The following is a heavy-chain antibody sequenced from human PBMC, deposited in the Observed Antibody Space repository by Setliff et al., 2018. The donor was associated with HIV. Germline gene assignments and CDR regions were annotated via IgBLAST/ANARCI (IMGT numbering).Heavy chain of an antibody. D-gene: IGHD3-3*01. CDR1: GYTFTSYA. CDR3: ASGGYNFWSGYPNAFDI. Sequence: AASVKVSCKASGYTFTSYAMHWVRQAPGQRLEWMGWINAGNGNTKYSQKFQGRVTITRDTSASTAYMELSSLRSEDTAVYYCASGGYNFWSGYPNAFDIWGQGTMVTVSS. CDR2: INAGNGNT. V-gene: IGHV1-3*01. J-gene: IGHJ3*02.